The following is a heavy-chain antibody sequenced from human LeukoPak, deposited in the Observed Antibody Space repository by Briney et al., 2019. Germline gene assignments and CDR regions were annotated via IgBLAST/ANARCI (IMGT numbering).Heavy chain of an antibody. CDR2: ISYDGSNK. D-gene: IGHD5-18*01. CDR1: GFTFXXXX. J-gene: IGHJ4*02. V-gene: IGHV3-30*18. Sequence: GGSLRLSCAXSGFTFXXXXXXXXXQAPXXGLXXXXXISYDGSNKYYADSVXXXXXXSRDNSKNTLYLQMNSLRAEDTAVYYCAKDSVGYSYGYYGYWGQGTLVTVSS. CDR3: AKDSVGYSYGYYGY.